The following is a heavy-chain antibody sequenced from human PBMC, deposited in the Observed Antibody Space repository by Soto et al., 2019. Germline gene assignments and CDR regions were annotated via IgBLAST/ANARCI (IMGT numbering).Heavy chain of an antibody. J-gene: IGHJ4*02. D-gene: IGHD3-3*01. V-gene: IGHV1-46*01. CDR2: INPSGGST. CDR3: ARVGHYDFWSGYYPAYFDY. CDR1: GYTFTSYY. Sequence: ASVKVSCKASGYTFTSYYMHWVRQAPGQGLEWMGIINPSGGSTSYAQKFQGRVTMTRDTSTSTVYVELSSLRPEDTAVYYCARVGHYDFWSGYYPAYFDYWGQGTLVTVSS.